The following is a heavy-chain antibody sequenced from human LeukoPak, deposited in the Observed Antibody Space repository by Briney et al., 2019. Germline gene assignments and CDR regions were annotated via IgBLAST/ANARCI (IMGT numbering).Heavy chain of an antibody. D-gene: IGHD3-16*01. CDR1: GFTFSSYA. Sequence: PGKSLRLFCAASGFTFSSYAIHWVRQAPGKGLEWVAVISYDGSNKNYADSVKGRFTISRDSSKNTLYLQMNSLRAEDTAVYYCARDPSWGYPASYFDYWGQGTLVTVSS. CDR2: ISYDGSNK. V-gene: IGHV3-30*04. CDR3: ARDPSWGYPASYFDY. J-gene: IGHJ4*02.